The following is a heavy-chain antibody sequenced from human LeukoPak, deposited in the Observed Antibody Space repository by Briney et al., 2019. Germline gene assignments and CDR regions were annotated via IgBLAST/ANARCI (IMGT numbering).Heavy chain of an antibody. J-gene: IGHJ6*03. CDR1: GGSFSSSNW. CDR2: IYYSGNA. CDR3: ASVRRGFGEFSKYYSYYYMDV. Sequence: SETLSLTCAVYGGSFSSSNWWSWVRQPPGKGLEWIGSIYYSGNAYHNPSLKSRVTISVDTSKNQFSLRLSSVTAADTAVYYCASVRRGFGEFSKYYSYYYMDVWGKGTTVTISS. V-gene: IGHV4-39*01. D-gene: IGHD3-10*01.